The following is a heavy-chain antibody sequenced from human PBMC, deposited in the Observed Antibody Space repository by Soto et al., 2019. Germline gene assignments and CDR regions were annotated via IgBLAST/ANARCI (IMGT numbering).Heavy chain of an antibody. V-gene: IGHV3-33*01. Sequence: PGGSLRLSCAASGFTFSGYGMHWVRQAPGKGLEWVAVIWYDGSNKYYIDSVKDRFTISRDNSKNTLYLQMNSLRAEDTAVYYCARGIQVSGFDYWGQGTRVTVSS. CDR1: GFTFSGYG. CDR2: IWYDGSNK. D-gene: IGHD6-19*01. CDR3: ARGIQVSGFDY. J-gene: IGHJ4*02.